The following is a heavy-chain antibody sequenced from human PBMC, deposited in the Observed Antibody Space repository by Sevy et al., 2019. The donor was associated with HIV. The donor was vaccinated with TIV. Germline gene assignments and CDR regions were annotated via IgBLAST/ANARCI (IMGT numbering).Heavy chain of an antibody. CDR1: GFTFGDYA. CDR2: IRSKAYGGTT. V-gene: IGHV3-49*04. D-gene: IGHD2-15*01. J-gene: IGHJ6*02. Sequence: GSLRLSCTASGFTFGDYAMSWVRQAPGKGLEWVGFIRSKAYGGTTEYAASVKGRFTISRDDSKSIAYLQMNSLKTEDTAVYYCTRGCSGGSCYSDLFYYYGMDVWGQGTTVTVSS. CDR3: TRGCSGGSCYSDLFYYYGMDV.